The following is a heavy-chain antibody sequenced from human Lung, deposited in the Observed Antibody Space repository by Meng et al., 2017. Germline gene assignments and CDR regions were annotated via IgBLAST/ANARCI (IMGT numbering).Heavy chain of an antibody. Sequence: SETLSLTCAVSGGSITTTNWWSWVRQPPGKGLEWMGDIFHSGANNYNPYLKSRVTISVAKSKNLSSLKVTSVTAADTAVYYCARAEAGTPEYFDYWGQGTLVTVSS. CDR1: GGSITTTNW. V-gene: IGHV4-4*02. D-gene: IGHD6-19*01. J-gene: IGHJ4*02. CDR2: IFHSGAN. CDR3: ARAEAGTPEYFDY.